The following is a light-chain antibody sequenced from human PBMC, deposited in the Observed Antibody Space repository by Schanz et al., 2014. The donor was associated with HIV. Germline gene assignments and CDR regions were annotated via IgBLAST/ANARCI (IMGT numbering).Light chain of an antibody. CDR2: DAS. V-gene: IGKV3-15*01. CDR3: QQSYGTPRT. J-gene: IGKJ1*01. CDR1: QSIRSY. Sequence: EVVMTQSPATLSVSPGDKATLSCRASQSIRSYLAWYRQRPGQPPRLVISDASTRATGIPARFSGSGSGTDFTLTISRLEPEDFATYYCQQSYGTPRTFGQGTKVEIK.